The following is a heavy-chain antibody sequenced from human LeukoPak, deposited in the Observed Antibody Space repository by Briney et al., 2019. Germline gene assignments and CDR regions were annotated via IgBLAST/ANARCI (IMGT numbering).Heavy chain of an antibody. CDR1: GGTFSSYA. Sequence: SVKVSCKASGGTFSSYAISWVRQAPGQGLEWMGRIIPILGIANYAQKFQGRVTITADKSTSTAYMELSSLRSEDTAVYYCARGSYDSSGYYYYYGMDVWGQGTTVTVSS. CDR3: ARGSYDSSGYYYYYGMDV. D-gene: IGHD3-22*01. J-gene: IGHJ6*02. V-gene: IGHV1-69*04. CDR2: IIPILGIA.